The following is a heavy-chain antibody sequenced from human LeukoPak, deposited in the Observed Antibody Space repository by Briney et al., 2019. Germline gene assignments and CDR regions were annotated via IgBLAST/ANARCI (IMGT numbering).Heavy chain of an antibody. V-gene: IGHV3-23*01. J-gene: IGHJ4*02. Sequence: GGSLRLSCAASGFTFSSYAMSWVRQAPGKGLELVSAISGSGGSTYYADSVKGRFTISRDNSKNTLYLQMNSLRAEDTAVYYCASPEGSGYDRPLFDYWGQGTLVTVSS. CDR2: ISGSGGST. CDR1: GFTFSSYA. CDR3: ASPEGSGYDRPLFDY. D-gene: IGHD5-12*01.